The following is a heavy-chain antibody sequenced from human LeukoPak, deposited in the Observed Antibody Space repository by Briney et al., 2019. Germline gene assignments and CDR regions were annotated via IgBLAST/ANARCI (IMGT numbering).Heavy chain of an antibody. CDR3: ARGLVYYDFWSGYYSFWFDP. J-gene: IGHJ5*02. D-gene: IGHD3-3*01. CDR1: GGSFSGYY. CDR2: INHSGST. V-gene: IGHV4-34*01. Sequence: PSETLSLTCAVYGGSFSGYYWSWIRQPPGKGLEWIGEINHSGSTNYNPSLKSRVTISVDTSKNQYSLKLSSVTAADTAVYYCARGLVYYDFWSGYYSFWFDPWGQGTLVTVSS.